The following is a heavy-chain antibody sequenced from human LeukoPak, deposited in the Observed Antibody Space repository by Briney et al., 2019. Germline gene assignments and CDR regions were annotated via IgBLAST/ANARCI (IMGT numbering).Heavy chain of an antibody. V-gene: IGHV1-46*01. CDR2: INPSGGST. J-gene: IGHJ4*02. CDR1: GYTFTSYY. Sequence: ASVKVSCKASGYTFTSYYMHWVRQAPGQGLEWMGIINPSGGSTSYAQKFQGRVTMTTDTSTSTAYMELRSLRSDDTAVYYCARDNTPGLRLGELSRFDYWGQGTLVTVSS. D-gene: IGHD3-16*02. CDR3: ARDNTPGLRLGELSRFDY.